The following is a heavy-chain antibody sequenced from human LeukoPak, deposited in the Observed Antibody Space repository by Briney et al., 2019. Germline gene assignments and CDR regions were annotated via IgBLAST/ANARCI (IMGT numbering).Heavy chain of an antibody. J-gene: IGHJ4*02. CDR1: GYSFTSYW. D-gene: IGHD3-10*01. CDR3: ARQAYYGSGSYYTGDY. CDR2: IYPGDSDT. Sequence: PGASLQISSKGSGYSFTSYWIGWVRPMPGKGLEWMGIIYPGDSDTRYSPSFQGQVTISADKSISTAYLQWSSLKASDTAMYYCARQAYYGSGSYYTGDYWGQGTLVTVSS. V-gene: IGHV5-51*01.